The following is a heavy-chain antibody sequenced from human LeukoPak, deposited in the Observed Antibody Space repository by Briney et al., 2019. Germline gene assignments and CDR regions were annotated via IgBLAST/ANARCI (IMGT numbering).Heavy chain of an antibody. D-gene: IGHD3-10*01. CDR2: ISSSGSTI. CDR3: ARETIRFGYYGMDV. Sequence: GGALRLSCAACGFTFSDYYMSWIRQAPGKGLEWVSYISSSGSTIYYADSVKGRFTISRDNAKNSLYLQMNSLRAEDTAVYYCARETIRFGYYGMDVWGQGTTVTVSS. J-gene: IGHJ6*02. CDR1: GFTFSDYY. V-gene: IGHV3-11*01.